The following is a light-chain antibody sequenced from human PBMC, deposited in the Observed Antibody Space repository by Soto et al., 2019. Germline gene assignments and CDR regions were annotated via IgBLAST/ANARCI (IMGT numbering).Light chain of an antibody. CDR3: QKYNSAPRT. CDR1: QGIANY. V-gene: IGKV1-27*01. J-gene: IGKJ1*01. CDR2: AAS. Sequence: DIQMPQSPSSLSASVGDRVTITCRASQGIANYVAWYQQKPGKVPKLLIYAASNLQSGVPSRFSGRGSGTDFTLTISSLQPEDVATYYCQKYNSAPRTFGQGTRVEIK.